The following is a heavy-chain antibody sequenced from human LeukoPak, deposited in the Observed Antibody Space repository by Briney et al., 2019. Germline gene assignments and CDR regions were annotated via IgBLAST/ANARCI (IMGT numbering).Heavy chain of an antibody. CDR3: ARGTGEGYTYGRYYFDY. CDR1: RYTFTGYY. Sequence: ASVKVSCKASRYTFTGYYMHWVRQAPGQGLEWMGWINPNSGVTDYAQNFQGRVTMTRDTSISTAYVELSRLRSDDTSVYYCARGTGEGYTYGRYYFDYWGQGTLVTVSS. D-gene: IGHD5-18*01. CDR2: INPNSGVT. J-gene: IGHJ4*02. V-gene: IGHV1-2*02.